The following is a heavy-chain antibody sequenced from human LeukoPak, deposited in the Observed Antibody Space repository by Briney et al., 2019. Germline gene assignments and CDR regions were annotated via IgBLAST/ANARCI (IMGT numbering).Heavy chain of an antibody. D-gene: IGHD3-16*02. CDR2: IYYSGST. J-gene: IGHJ4*02. CDR3: ARLDYDYVWGSYRYSY. Sequence: SETLSLTCTVSGGSISSSSYYWGWIRQPPGKGLEWIGSIYYSGSTYYNPSLKSRVTISVDTSKNQFSLKLSSVTAADTAVYYCARLDYDYVWGSYRYSYWGQGILVTVSS. CDR1: GGSISSSSYY. V-gene: IGHV4-39*01.